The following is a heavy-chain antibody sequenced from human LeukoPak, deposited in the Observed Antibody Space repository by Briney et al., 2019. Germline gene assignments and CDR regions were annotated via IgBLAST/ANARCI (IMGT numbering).Heavy chain of an antibody. D-gene: IGHD1-26*01. CDR2: IRSKTSGGTT. J-gene: IGHJ4*02. CDR3: TRGDGSGSY. V-gene: IGHV3-49*04. Sequence: PGGSLRLSCTASAFTFGDYAMSWVRQAPGKGLDWIGFIRSKTSGGTTEYAASVKGRFTILRDDSKSIAYLQINSLKTEDTAVYYCTRGDGSGSYWGQGTLLTDSS. CDR1: AFTFGDYA.